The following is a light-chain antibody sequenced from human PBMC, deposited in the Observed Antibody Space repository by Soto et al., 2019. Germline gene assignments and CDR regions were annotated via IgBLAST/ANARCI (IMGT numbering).Light chain of an antibody. CDR1: QRVASD. CDR3: QQYLNSPRP. V-gene: IGKV3-20*01. CDR2: DAS. Sequence: VLTQSPGTLSLSPGEGATLSCRASQRVASDLAWYLQKPGQPPRLLIYDASIRATGIPDRISGSGSERDFTLTISRLEPEDAAVYYCQQYLNSPRPFGQGTKLEIK. J-gene: IGKJ1*01.